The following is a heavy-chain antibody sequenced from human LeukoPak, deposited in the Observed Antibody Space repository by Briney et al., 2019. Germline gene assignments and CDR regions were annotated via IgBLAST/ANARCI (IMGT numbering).Heavy chain of an antibody. CDR2: IYSGGST. J-gene: IGHJ4*02. D-gene: IGHD4-17*01. CDR3: ARERPPEGYGS. CDR1: GFTVSSNY. V-gene: IGHV3-66*02. Sequence: PGGSLRLSCAASGFTVSSNYMSWVRQAPGKGLEWVSVIYSGGSTYYADSVKGRFTISRDNSKNTLYLQTNSLRAEDTAVYYCARERPPEGYGSWGQGTLVTVSS.